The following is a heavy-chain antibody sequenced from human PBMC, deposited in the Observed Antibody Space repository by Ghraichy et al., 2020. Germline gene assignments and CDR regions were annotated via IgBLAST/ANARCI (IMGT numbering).Heavy chain of an antibody. CDR1: GFTFNNYW. CDR2: INSDGDST. V-gene: IGHV3-74*01. D-gene: IGHD5-12*01. CDR3: ARVVYSGYDYDFDF. Sequence: GESLNISCAASGFTFNNYWMHWVRQAPGKGLVWVSRINSDGDSTRYADSVKGRFTISRDNAKNMRYLQMDSLGAEDTAVYYCARVVYSGYDYDFDFWGQRTLVTVS. J-gene: IGHJ4*02.